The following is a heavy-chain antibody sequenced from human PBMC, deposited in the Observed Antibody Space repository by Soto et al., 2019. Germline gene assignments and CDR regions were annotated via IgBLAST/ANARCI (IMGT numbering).Heavy chain of an antibody. CDR3: ARRAGDDASFYYYYYGMDV. CDR1: GYTFTSYG. V-gene: IGHV1-18*01. J-gene: IGHJ6*02. Sequence: ASVKVSCKASGYTFTSYGISWVRQAPGQGLEWMGWISAYNGNRNYVQKLQGRVTMTTDTSTSTAYLQWSSLKASDTAMYYCARRAGDDASFYYYYYGMDVWGQGTTVTVSS. CDR2: ISAYNGNR. D-gene: IGHD4-17*01.